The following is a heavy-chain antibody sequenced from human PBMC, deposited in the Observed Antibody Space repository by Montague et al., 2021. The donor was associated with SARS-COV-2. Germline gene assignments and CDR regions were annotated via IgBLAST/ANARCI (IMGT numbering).Heavy chain of an antibody. J-gene: IGHJ4*02. CDR3: ARNMAY. V-gene: IGHV4-4*09. D-gene: IGHD2/OR15-2a*01. CDR1: SGSLSNYY. CDR2: MYETGNM. Sequence: SETRSLTCTVSSGSLSNYYWSWIRQPPDKGLEWIGYMYETGNMIYNPSLRSRVSISADTSKSQFSLRLTSVTAADSARYYCARNMAYWGQGVLVTV.